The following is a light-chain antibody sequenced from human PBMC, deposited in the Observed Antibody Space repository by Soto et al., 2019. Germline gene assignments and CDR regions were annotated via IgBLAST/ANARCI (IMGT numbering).Light chain of an antibody. Sequence: DIQMMQSPSSLSASVGDRVTITCRASQSVRTYVNWYQQKPGKAPNLLIYGVSTLHSGVPSRFSGAGSGTDFTLTISRLQPEDFASYYCQQSYSTPWTFGPGTKVEIK. V-gene: IGKV1-39*01. CDR3: QQSYSTPWT. CDR2: GVS. CDR1: QSVRTY. J-gene: IGKJ1*01.